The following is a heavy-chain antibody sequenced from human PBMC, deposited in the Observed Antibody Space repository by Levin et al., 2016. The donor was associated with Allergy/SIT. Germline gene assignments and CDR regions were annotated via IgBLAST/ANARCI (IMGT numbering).Heavy chain of an antibody. Sequence: GGSLRLSCTASGFTFSGYWMTWVRQAPGKGLVWVARLNGIGTIRNYADFVKGRFTISRDNAKNTLYLQMNSLRAEDTAIYFCAKKYSSGWSHLDNWGQGSLVTVSS. CDR2: LNGIGTIR. J-gene: IGHJ4*02. CDR3: AKKYSSGWSHLDN. V-gene: IGHV3-74*01. CDR1: GFTFSGYW. D-gene: IGHD6-19*01.